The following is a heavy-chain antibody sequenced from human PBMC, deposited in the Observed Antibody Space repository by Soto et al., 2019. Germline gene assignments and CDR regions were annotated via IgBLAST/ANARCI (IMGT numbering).Heavy chain of an antibody. CDR1: GGSFSGYY. Sequence: SETLSLTCAVYGGSFSGYYWSWIRQPPGKGLEWIGEINHSGSTNYNPSLKSRVTISVDTSKNQFSLKLSSVTAADTAVYYCARTVAGGSYYYYYMDVWGKGTTVTVSS. V-gene: IGHV4-34*01. CDR3: ARTVAGGSYYYYYMDV. CDR2: INHSGST. J-gene: IGHJ6*03. D-gene: IGHD6-19*01.